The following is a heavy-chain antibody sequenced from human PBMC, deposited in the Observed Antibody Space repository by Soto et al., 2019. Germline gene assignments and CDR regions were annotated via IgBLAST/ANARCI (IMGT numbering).Heavy chain of an antibody. CDR2: IYSGGST. V-gene: IGHV3-53*01. J-gene: IGHJ4*02. CDR3: AREGYYYDSSGYYGGDY. CDR1: GFTVSSNY. D-gene: IGHD3-22*01. Sequence: EVQLVESGGGLIQPGGSLRLSCAASGFTVSSNYMSWVRQAPGKGLEWVSVIYSGGSTYYADSVKGRFTISRDNSKNTLYLQMNSLRAEDTAVYYCAREGYYYDSSGYYGGDYWGQGTLVTVSS.